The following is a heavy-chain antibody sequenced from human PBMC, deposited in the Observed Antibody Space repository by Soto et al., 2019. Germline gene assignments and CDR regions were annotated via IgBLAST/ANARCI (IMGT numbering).Heavy chain of an antibody. CDR2: IGGTSGST. Sequence: EVQLVESGGGLVQLGGSLRLSCSASGFTSSNYWMNWVRQAPGKGLEWVSAIGGTSGSTYYADSVKGRFTISRDNSKNTLSLQMNSLRAEDTAVYYCAKRRGEGYFDLWGRGSLVTVSS. CDR3: AKRRGEGYFDL. J-gene: IGHJ2*01. V-gene: IGHV3-23*04. CDR1: GFTSSNYW. D-gene: IGHD3-10*01.